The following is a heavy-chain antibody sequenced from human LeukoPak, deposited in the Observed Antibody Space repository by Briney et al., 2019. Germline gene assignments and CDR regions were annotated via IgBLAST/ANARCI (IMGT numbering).Heavy chain of an antibody. D-gene: IGHD3-22*01. CDR3: ARGGSSGYYYDPY. CDR2: INSDGSST. V-gene: IGHV3-74*01. Sequence: GGSLRLSCAASGFTFSSYWMHWVRQAPGKGLVWVSRINSDGSSTSYADSVQGRFTISRDNAKNTLYLQMNSLRAEDTAVYYCARGGSSGYYYDPYWGQGTLVTVSS. CDR1: GFTFSSYW. J-gene: IGHJ4*02.